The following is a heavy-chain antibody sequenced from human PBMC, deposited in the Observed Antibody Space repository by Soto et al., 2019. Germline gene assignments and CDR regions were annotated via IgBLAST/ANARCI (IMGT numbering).Heavy chain of an antibody. Sequence: PSETLSLTCAVYGGSFSGYYWSWIRQPPGKGLEWIGYIYYTGVTSYNPSLKTRVTISVDTSKNQFSLKLSSVTAADTAVYYCARDRTASWFDPWGQGTLVTVSS. D-gene: IGHD2-21*02. V-gene: IGHV4-59*01. CDR1: GGSFSGYY. J-gene: IGHJ5*02. CDR3: ARDRTASWFDP. CDR2: IYYTGVT.